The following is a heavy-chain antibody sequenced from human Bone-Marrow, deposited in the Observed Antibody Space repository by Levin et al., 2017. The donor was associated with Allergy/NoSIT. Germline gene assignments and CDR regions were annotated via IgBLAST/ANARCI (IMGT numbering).Heavy chain of an antibody. J-gene: IGHJ4*02. D-gene: IGHD6-19*01. Sequence: GGSLRLSCAASGFTFSSYSMNWVRQAPGKGLEWVSSISSSSSYIYYADSVKGRFTISRDNAKNSLYLQMNSLRAEDTAVYYCARMAIAVAGVFDYWGQGTLVTVSS. V-gene: IGHV3-21*01. CDR1: GFTFSSYS. CDR2: ISSSSSYI. CDR3: ARMAIAVAGVFDY.